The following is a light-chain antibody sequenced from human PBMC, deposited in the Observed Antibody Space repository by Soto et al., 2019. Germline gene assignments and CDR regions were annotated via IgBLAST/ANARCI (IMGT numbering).Light chain of an antibody. Sequence: EIVLTQSPGTLSLSPGERATLSCRASQSVSTSFLAWYQHKPGQAPRLLIFGASRRATGIPDRFSGSGSGTDFTLTISRLGLEDFAVYYCQHHGSSPPITFGQGTRLEIK. J-gene: IGKJ5*01. CDR3: QHHGSSPPIT. CDR2: GAS. V-gene: IGKV3-20*01. CDR1: QSVSTSF.